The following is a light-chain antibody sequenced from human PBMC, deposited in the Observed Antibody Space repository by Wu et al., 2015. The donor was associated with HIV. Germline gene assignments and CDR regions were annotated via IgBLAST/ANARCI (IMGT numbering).Light chain of an antibody. V-gene: IGKV3-15*01. Sequence: EVVMTQSPATLSVSPGERATLSCRASQNIDSNLCWYQQKSGQAPRLLIYSASARATGIPARFSGSGSGTLFTLTISRLEPEDSAVYFCQQYVSSPTFGQGTRLEIK. CDR1: QNIDSN. J-gene: IGKJ5*01. CDR3: QQYVSSPT. CDR2: SAS.